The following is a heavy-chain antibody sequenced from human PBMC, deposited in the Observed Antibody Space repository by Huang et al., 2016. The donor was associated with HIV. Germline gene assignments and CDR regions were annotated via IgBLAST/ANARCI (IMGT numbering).Heavy chain of an antibody. CDR1: GFDFSSYS. V-gene: IGHV3-30-3*01. Sequence: VQLGGSGGGVVPPEEFLRLSCGASGFDFSSYSMNWVRQAPGKGAQWVAVISKDGNNMYYSDSVKGRFIISRDNSKNTLYLQMNSLRGEDTAIYYCARGGILGTSWYRPFDYWGQGTLVTVSS. CDR3: ARGGILGTSWYRPFDY. D-gene: IGHD6-13*01. J-gene: IGHJ4*02. CDR2: ISKDGNNM.